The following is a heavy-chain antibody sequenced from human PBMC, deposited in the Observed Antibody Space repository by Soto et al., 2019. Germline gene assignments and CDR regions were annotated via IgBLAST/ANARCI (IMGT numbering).Heavy chain of an antibody. CDR1: GFTFSSYS. V-gene: IGHV3-23*01. CDR2: ISGSGGST. D-gene: IGHD3-10*01. Sequence: GVSLRPSFAASGFTFSSYSLSGVRQAPGTGLEWVSAISGSGGSTYYADSVKGRFTISRDNSKNTLYLQMNSLRAEDTAVYYCAKVTSSNNWFDPWGQGTLVTVSS. J-gene: IGHJ5*02. CDR3: AKVTSSNNWFDP.